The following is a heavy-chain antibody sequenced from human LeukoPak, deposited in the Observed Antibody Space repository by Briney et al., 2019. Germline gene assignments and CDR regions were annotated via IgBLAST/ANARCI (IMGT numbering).Heavy chain of an antibody. D-gene: IGHD3-10*01. Sequence: PGGSLRLSCAASGFTFSSYAMSWVRQAPGKGLEWVSAISGSGGSTYYADSVKGRFTISRDNSKNTLYLKMNSLRAEDTAVYYCAKDNAVTIYYGSGSSPPTDYWGQGTLVTVSS. J-gene: IGHJ4*02. CDR2: ISGSGGST. V-gene: IGHV3-23*01. CDR3: AKDNAVTIYYGSGSSPPTDY. CDR1: GFTFSSYA.